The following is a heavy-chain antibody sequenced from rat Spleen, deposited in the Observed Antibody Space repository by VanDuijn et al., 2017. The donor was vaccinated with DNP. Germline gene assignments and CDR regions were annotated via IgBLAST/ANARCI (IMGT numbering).Heavy chain of an antibody. CDR3: TRYYDSFDY. J-gene: IGHJ2*01. V-gene: IGHV5-19*01. Sequence: EVQLVESGGGLVQPGRSLKLSCAASGFTFSNYGMHWIRQAPTKGLEWVASISPSGFNIYYRDSVKGRFTISRDISKSTLYLQMDSLRSEDTATYYCTRYYDSFDYWGQGVMVTVSS. CDR1: GFTFSNYG. D-gene: IGHD1-6*01. CDR2: ISPSGFNI.